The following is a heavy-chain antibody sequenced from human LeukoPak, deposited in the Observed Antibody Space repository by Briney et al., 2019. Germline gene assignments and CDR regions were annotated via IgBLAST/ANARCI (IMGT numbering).Heavy chain of an antibody. CDR2: IRYDGSNQ. CDR3: AEDGYSAGYYYYYMHV. D-gene: IGHD4-23*01. V-gene: IGHV3-30*02. J-gene: IGHJ6*03. CDR1: GFTFISYG. Sequence: GGSLRLSCAASGFTFISYGMHWVRQAPGKGLEWVAFIRYDGSNQYYADSVKGRFTISRDNSKNTLYLQMNSLRAEDTAVYYCAEDGYSAGYYYYYMHVWGKGTTVTVSS.